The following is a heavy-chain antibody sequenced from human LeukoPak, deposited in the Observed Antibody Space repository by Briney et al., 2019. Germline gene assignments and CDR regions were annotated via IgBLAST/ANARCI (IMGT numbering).Heavy chain of an antibody. V-gene: IGHV3-7*01. Sequence: PGGSLRLSCAASGFTFSNYWMSWVRQAPGKGLEWVANINQDGGEKYYVDSVKGRFTISRDNAKNSLYVQMNSLRAEDTAVYYCARGAVAVDYWGQGTLVTVSS. J-gene: IGHJ4*02. CDR1: GFTFSNYW. D-gene: IGHD6-19*01. CDR3: ARGAVAVDY. CDR2: INQDGGEK.